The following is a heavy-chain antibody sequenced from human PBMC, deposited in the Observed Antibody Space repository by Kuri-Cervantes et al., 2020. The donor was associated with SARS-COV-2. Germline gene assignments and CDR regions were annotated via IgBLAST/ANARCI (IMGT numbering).Heavy chain of an antibody. V-gene: IGHV3-11*06. CDR3: ARDLMVRGVIGYYYYYGMDV. D-gene: IGHD3-10*01. J-gene: IGHJ6*02. Sequence: GESLKISCAASGFVFSDYYMGWIRQAPGKGLEWVSYISGSSRNTNYADSVKGRFTISRDNVKISLSLQMNSLSVEDTGVYYCARDLMVRGVIGYYYYYGMDVWGQGTTVTVSS. CDR1: GFVFSDYY. CDR2: ISGSSRNT.